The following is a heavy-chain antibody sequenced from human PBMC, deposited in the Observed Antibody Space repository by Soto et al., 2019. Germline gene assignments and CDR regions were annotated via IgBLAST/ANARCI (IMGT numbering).Heavy chain of an antibody. Sequence: PGGSLRLSCAASGFTFSSYAMSWIRQAPGKGLEWVSTIGSSEDSTYYTDSVKGRFTISRDNSKNTLYLQMNSLRAEDTAVYYCAKDPRNFPFDYWGQGTLVTVSS. J-gene: IGHJ4*02. CDR1: GFTFSSYA. CDR3: AKDPRNFPFDY. CDR2: IGSSEDST. V-gene: IGHV3-23*01.